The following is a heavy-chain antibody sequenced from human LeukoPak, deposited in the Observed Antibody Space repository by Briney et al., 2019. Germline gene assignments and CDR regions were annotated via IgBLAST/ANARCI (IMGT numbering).Heavy chain of an antibody. CDR3: AKGGHYSFFDY. CDR2: ILYDGSNE. J-gene: IGHJ4*02. D-gene: IGHD4-11*01. Sequence: GGSLRLSCAASGFTFSHYAIHWVRQAPGKGLEWVALILYDGSNEYYADSVKGRFSISRDNSKNTLYLQMSSLRAEDTGIYYCAKGGHYSFFDYWGQGTLVTVSS. CDR1: GFTFSHYA. V-gene: IGHV3-30-3*01.